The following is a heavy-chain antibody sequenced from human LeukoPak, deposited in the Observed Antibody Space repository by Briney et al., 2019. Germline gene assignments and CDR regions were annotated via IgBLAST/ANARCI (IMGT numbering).Heavy chain of an antibody. CDR2: IYSGGST. D-gene: IGHD4-17*01. CDR3: ARAYGDEIYGMDV. V-gene: IGHV3-66*01. CDR1: GFAFSNYA. Sequence: PGGSLRLSCTPSGFAFSNYAMSWVRQAPGKGLEWVSVIYSGGSTYYADSVKGRFTISRDNSKNTLYLQMNSLRAEDTAVYYCARAYGDEIYGMDVWGQGTTVTVSS. J-gene: IGHJ6*02.